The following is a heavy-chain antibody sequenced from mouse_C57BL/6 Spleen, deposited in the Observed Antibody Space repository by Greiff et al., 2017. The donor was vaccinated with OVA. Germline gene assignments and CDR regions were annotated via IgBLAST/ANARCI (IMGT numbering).Heavy chain of an antibody. CDR1: GFSLTSYG. D-gene: IGHD2-3*01. CDR3: ARIDDGYYDAMDY. CDR2: IWSGGST. V-gene: IGHV2-2*01. J-gene: IGHJ4*01. Sequence: VKLQESGPGLVQPSQSLSITCTVSGFSLTSYGVHWVRQSPGKGLEWLGVIWSGGSTDYNAAFISRLISSKDNTKSQVFFKMNSLQADDTAIYYCARIDDGYYDAMDYWGQGTSVTVSS.